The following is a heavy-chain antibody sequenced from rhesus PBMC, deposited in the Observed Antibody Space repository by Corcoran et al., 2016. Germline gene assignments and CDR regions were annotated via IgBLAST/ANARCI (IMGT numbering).Heavy chain of an antibody. D-gene: IGHD6S26*01. J-gene: IGHJ4*01. CDR3: ANGCGSGWSHFHY. V-gene: IGHV5-2*01. Sequence: EVQLVQSGAEVKRPGEALKISCKNSGYSFSSYWISWVREMPGTGLEWMGAITHKNSYRRYSPSFQGPVSISADKSISTTYLQWNSLKASDSATYFCANGCGSGWSHFHYWGQGVLVTVSS. CDR1: GYSFSSYW. CDR2: ITHKNSYR.